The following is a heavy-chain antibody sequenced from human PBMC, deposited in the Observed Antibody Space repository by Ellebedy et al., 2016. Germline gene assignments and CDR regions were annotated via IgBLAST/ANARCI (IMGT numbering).Heavy chain of an antibody. CDR2: IYYSGST. D-gene: IGHD3-9*01. J-gene: IGHJ3*02. Sequence: SETLSLTCTVSGGSISSYYWSWIRQPPGKGLEWIGYIYYSGSTNYNPSLKSRVTISVDTSKNQFSLKLSSVTAADTAVYYCARQRGKYYDILTGYPHDAFDIWGQGTMVTVSS. CDR3: ARQRGKYYDILTGYPHDAFDI. V-gene: IGHV4-59*08. CDR1: GGSISSYY.